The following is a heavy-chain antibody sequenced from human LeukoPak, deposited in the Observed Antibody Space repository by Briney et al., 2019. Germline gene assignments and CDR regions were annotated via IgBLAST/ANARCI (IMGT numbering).Heavy chain of an antibody. D-gene: IGHD6-13*01. CDR1: GGSISSSSYY. Sequence: SETLSLTCTVSGGSISSSSYYWGWIRQPPGKGLEWIGSIYYSGSTYYNPSLKSRVTISVDTSKNQFSLKLSSVTAADTAVYYCARLRLNLRMSGIANAFDIWGQGTMVTVSS. CDR3: ARLRLNLRMSGIANAFDI. V-gene: IGHV4-39*01. J-gene: IGHJ3*02. CDR2: IYYSGST.